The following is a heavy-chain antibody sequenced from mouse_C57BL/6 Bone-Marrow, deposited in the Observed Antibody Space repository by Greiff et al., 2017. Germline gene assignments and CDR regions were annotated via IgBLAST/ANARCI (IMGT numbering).Heavy chain of an antibody. D-gene: IGHD2-3*01. CDR3: ARGGMSDGYYGDFDV. V-gene: IGHV1-72*01. CDR1: GYTFTSYW. CDR2: IDPNSGGT. Sequence: QVQLQQPGAELVKPGASVKLSCKASGYTFTSYWMHWVKQRPGRGLEWIGRIDPNSGGTKYNEQFKSQATLTVDKPSSTAYMQLSSLTSEDSAVYYGARGGMSDGYYGDFDVWGTGTTVTVSS. J-gene: IGHJ1*03.